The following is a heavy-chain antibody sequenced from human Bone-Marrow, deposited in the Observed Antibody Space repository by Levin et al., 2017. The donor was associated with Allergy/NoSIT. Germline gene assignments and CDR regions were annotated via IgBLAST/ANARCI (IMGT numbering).Heavy chain of an antibody. CDR2: IKEDGSEK. V-gene: IGHV3-7*01. CDR3: ARDQFRRATIGARWFDP. J-gene: IGHJ5*02. CDR1: GFTFSNSW. Sequence: GGSLRLSCAASGFTFSNSWMSWVRQAPGKGLEWVANIKEDGSEKYYVDSVKGRFTISRDNAKNFLFVQMNSLRVEDTAVYYCARDQFRRATIGARWFDPWGQGTLFTVSS. D-gene: IGHD5-24*01.